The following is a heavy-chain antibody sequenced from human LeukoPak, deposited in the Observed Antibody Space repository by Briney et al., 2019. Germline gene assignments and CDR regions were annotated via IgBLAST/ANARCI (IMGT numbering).Heavy chain of an antibody. CDR2: IYHSGST. D-gene: IGHD6-13*01. Sequence: PSGTLSLTCAVSGGSISSSNWWSWVRQPPGKGLEWIGEIYHSGSTNYKPSLKSRVTISVDTSKNQFSLKLSSVTAADTAVYYCARLVVSTWYHEVLLGRDYWGQGTLVTVSS. CDR1: GGSISSSNW. J-gene: IGHJ4*02. CDR3: ARLVVSTWYHEVLLGRDY. V-gene: IGHV4-4*02.